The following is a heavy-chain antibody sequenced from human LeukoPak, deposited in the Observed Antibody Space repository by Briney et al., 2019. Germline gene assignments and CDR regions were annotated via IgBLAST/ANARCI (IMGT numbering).Heavy chain of an antibody. J-gene: IGHJ5*02. CDR2: IKQDGSEK. V-gene: IGHV3-7*01. D-gene: IGHD5-18*01. CDR1: GFTFSSYW. CDR3: ARDNGYSYGLLAEGWFDP. Sequence: GGSLRLSCAASGFTFSSYWMSWVRQAPGKGLEWVANIKQDGSEKYYVDSVRGRFTISRDNAKNSLYLQMNSLRAEDTAVYYCARDNGYSYGLLAEGWFDPWGQGTLVTVSS.